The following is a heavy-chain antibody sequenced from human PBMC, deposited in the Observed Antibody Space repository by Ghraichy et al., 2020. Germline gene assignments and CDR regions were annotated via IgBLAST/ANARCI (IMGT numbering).Heavy chain of an antibody. V-gene: IGHV4-59*08. CDR3: ARGPPYSSRRFDY. D-gene: IGHD6-13*01. Sequence: SQTLSLTCTVSGGSISSHYWSWIRQPPGKGLEWIGYVYYSGSANYNPSLKSRVTISVDTSKNQFSLKLTSVTAADTAVYYCARGPPYSSRRFDYWGQGTLVTVSS. J-gene: IGHJ4*02. CDR1: GGSISSHY. CDR2: VYYSGSA.